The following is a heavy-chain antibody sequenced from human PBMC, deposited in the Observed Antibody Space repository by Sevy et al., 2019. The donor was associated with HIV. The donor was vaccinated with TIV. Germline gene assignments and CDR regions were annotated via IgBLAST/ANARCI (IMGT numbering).Heavy chain of an antibody. CDR2: ISYHGRNK. CDR3: AKDFTGYNGMDV. V-gene: IGHV3-30*18. CDR1: GFTFSTHG. D-gene: IGHD3-9*01. Sequence: GGSLRLSCAASGFTFSTHGMHWVRQAPGKGLEWVAVISYHGRNKFYGYSVEGRFTISRDNSKKTLYLQMNSLRIEDTAMYYCAKDFTGYNGMDVWGQGTMVTVSS. J-gene: IGHJ6*02.